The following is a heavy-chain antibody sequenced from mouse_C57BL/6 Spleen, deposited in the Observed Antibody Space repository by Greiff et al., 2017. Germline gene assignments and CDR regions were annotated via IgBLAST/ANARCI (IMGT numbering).Heavy chain of an antibody. V-gene: IGHV5-4*01. CDR1: GFTFSSYA. CDR3: ARAVGSSFFFDY. J-gene: IGHJ2*01. D-gene: IGHD1-1*01. CDR2: ISDGGSYT. Sequence: EVQGVESGGGLVKPGGSLKLSCAASGFTFSSYAMSWVRQTPEKRLEWVATISDGGSYTYYPDNVKGRFTISRDNAKNNLYLQMSHLKSEDTAMYYCARAVGSSFFFDYGGQGTTLTVSS.